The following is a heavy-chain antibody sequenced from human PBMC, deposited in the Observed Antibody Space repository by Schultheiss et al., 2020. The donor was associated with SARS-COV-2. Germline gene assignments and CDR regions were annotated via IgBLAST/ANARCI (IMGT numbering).Heavy chain of an antibody. CDR1: GFTFSDYY. CDR2: ISPSGTGT. D-gene: IGHD6-6*01. CDR3: VKGSSSRPSSAFDI. J-gene: IGHJ3*02. Sequence: GGSLRLSCVASGFTFSDYYMSWIRQAPGKRLEWVSYISPSGTGTYADSMKGRFTISRDNSKNTLYLQMNSLRAEDTAVYYCVKGSSSRPSSAFDIWGQGTMVTVSS. V-gene: IGHV3-11*06.